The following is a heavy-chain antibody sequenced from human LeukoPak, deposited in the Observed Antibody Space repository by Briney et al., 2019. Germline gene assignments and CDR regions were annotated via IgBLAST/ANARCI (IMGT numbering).Heavy chain of an antibody. CDR1: GGFISNYY. CDR3: ATGYNSGWSDY. D-gene: IGHD6-19*01. Sequence: QVQLQEAGPRLVKPSETLSLICTVSGGFISNYYWNWIRQPPGQGLEWIGYIHYSGRSKYNPSLKSRVTMSVDTPKNQFSLKLSSVTAADTAVYYCATGYNSGWSDYWGQGTLVTVSS. V-gene: IGHV4-59*01. J-gene: IGHJ4*02. CDR2: IHYSGRS.